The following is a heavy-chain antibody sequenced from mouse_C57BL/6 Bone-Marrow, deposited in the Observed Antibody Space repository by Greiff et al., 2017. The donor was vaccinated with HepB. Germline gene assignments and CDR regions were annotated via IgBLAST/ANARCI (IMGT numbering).Heavy chain of an antibody. V-gene: IGHV5-9*01. CDR1: GFTFSSYT. Sequence: EVNVVESGGGLVKPGGSLKLSCAASGFTFSSYTMSWVRQTPEKRLEWVATISGGGGNTYYPDSVKGRFTISRDNAKNTLYLQMSSLRSEDTALYYCARQLRGAMDYWGQGTSVTVSS. CDR2: ISGGGGNT. D-gene: IGHD1-1*01. J-gene: IGHJ4*01. CDR3: ARQLRGAMDY.